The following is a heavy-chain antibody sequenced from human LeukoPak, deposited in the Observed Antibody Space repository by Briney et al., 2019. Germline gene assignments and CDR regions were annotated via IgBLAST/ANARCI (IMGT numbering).Heavy chain of an antibody. D-gene: IGHD3-22*01. CDR3: ARYGADYYDSSGNFDY. CDR1: GGTFSSYA. J-gene: IGHJ4*02. Sequence: GASVKVSCKASGGTFSSYAISWVRQAPGQGLGWMGRIIPIFGIANYAQKFQGRVTITADKSTSTAYMELSSLRSEDTAVYYCARYGADYYDSSGNFDYWGQGTLVTVSS. CDR2: IIPIFGIA. V-gene: IGHV1-69*04.